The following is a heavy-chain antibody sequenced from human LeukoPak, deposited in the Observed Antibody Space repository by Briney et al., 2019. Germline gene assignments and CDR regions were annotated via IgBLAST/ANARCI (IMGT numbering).Heavy chain of an antibody. J-gene: IGHJ4*02. V-gene: IGHV4-39*01. CDR3: ASYLLGYCSGGSCYYYFDY. Sequence: SETLSLTCTVSGVSISSSSYYWGWIRQPPGKGLEWIGSIYYSGSTYYNPSLKSRVTISVDTSKNQFSLKLSSVTAADTAVYYCASYLLGYCSGGSCYYYFDYWGQGTLVTVSS. CDR1: GVSISSSSYY. CDR2: IYYSGST. D-gene: IGHD2-15*01.